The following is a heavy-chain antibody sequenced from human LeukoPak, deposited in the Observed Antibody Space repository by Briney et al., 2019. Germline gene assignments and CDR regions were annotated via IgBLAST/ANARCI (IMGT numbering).Heavy chain of an antibody. Sequence: GGSLRLSCAASGFTFSSYSMNWVRQAPGKGLGWVSSISSSSSYIYYADSVKGRFTISRDNAKNSLYLQMNSLRAEDTAVYYCARLEIAVGPPDYWGQGTLVTVSS. CDR1: GFTFSSYS. CDR2: ISSSSSYI. CDR3: ARLEIAVGPPDY. J-gene: IGHJ4*02. D-gene: IGHD6-19*01. V-gene: IGHV3-21*01.